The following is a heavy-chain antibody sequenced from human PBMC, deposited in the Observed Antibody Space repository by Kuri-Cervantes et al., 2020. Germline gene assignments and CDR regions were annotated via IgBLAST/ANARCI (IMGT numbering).Heavy chain of an antibody. CDR1: GFTFTTYN. CDR3: ATGNSGTAGFDY. CDR2: ISSSSSYI. D-gene: IGHD3-10*01. Sequence: GESLKISCAASGFTFTTYNMNWVRQAPGKGLEWVSSISSSSSYIYYADSVKGRFTISRDNAKNSLYLQMNSLRAEDTAVYYCATGNSGTAGFDYWGQGTLVTVSS. J-gene: IGHJ4*02. V-gene: IGHV3-21*01.